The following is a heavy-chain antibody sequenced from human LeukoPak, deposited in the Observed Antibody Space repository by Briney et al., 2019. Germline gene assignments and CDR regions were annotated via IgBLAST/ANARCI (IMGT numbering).Heavy chain of an antibody. CDR2: SYYSGSV. V-gene: IGHV4-59*01. J-gene: IGHJ4*02. Sequence: SETLSLTCTVSGGAISSNYWSWIRQPPGKGLEWIGYSYYSGSVNYNPSLKGRVTIVVDTSKNQVSLKLSSVTAADTAVYYCARETPGAGHFDYWGQGSLVTVSS. CDR3: ARETPGAGHFDY. D-gene: IGHD7-27*01. CDR1: GGAISSNY.